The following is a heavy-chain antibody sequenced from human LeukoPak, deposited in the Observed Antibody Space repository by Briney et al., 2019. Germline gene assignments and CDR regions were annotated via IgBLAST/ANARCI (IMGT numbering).Heavy chain of an antibody. J-gene: IGHJ4*02. CDR1: GFIFSDFS. CDR3: ARPRGCGTSRCNNFDY. D-gene: IGHD2-21*01. V-gene: IGHV3-7*01. Sequence: GGSLRLSCAVSGFIFSDFSMSWVRQAPGKGLEYVAKMNEHGSEIFYVDSVKGRFTISRDNAKNSLCLQLNRLRAEDTAVYYCARPRGCGTSRCNNFDYWGQGTLVTVSS. CDR2: MNEHGSEI.